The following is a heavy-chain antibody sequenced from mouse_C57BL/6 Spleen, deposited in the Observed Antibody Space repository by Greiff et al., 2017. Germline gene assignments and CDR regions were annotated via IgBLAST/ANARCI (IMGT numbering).Heavy chain of an antibody. CDR2: IHPNSGST. D-gene: IGHD1-1*01. J-gene: IGHJ3*01. CDR1: GYTFTSYW. Sequence: VQLQQPGAELVKPGASVKLSCKASGYTFTSYWMHWVKQRPGQGLEWIGMIHPNSGSTNYNEKFKSKATLTVDKSSSTAYLQLSSLTSEDSAVYYCARDCGSCYKFAYWGQGTLVTVSA. CDR3: ARDCGSCYKFAY. V-gene: IGHV1-64*01.